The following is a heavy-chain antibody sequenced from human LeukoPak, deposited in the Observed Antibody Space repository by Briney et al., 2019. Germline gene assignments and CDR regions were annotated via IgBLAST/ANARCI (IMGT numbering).Heavy chain of an antibody. Sequence: QPGGSLRLSCAASGFSFSNYAMSWVRQAPGRGLEWVSHISYSVVTTYYAESVKGRFTISRDNSKNTLYLQMDSLRAEDTAMYYCAKGYSGGWYDFDSWGQGALVTVSA. CDR1: GFSFSNYA. V-gene: IGHV3-23*01. CDR2: ISYSVVTT. CDR3: AKGYSGGWYDFDS. J-gene: IGHJ4*02. D-gene: IGHD6-19*01.